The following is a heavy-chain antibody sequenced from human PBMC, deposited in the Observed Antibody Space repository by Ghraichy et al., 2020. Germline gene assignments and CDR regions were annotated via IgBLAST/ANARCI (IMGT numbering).Heavy chain of an antibody. Sequence: SETLSLTCTVSGGSISSYYWSWIRQPPGKGLEWIGYIYYSGSTNYNPSLKSRVTISVDTSKNQFSLKLSSVTAADTAVYYCAGYYDSSGYYPKSVPFDYWGQGTLVTVSS. V-gene: IGHV4-59*01. CDR2: IYYSGST. CDR3: AGYYDSSGYYPKSVPFDY. CDR1: GGSISSYY. D-gene: IGHD3-22*01. J-gene: IGHJ4*02.